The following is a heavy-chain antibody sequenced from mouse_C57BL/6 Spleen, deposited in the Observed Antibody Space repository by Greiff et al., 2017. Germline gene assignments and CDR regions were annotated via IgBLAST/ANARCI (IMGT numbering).Heavy chain of an antibody. CDR1: GYTFTDYE. CDR2: IDPETGGT. CDR3: ELTGTQYFDY. Sequence: QVQLKQSGAELVRPGASVTLSCKASGYTFTDYEMHWVKQTPVHGLEWIGAIDPETGGTAYNQKFKGKAILTADKSSSTAYMELRSLTSEDSAVYYCELTGTQYFDYWGQGTTLTVSS. D-gene: IGHD4-1*01. J-gene: IGHJ2*01. V-gene: IGHV1-15*01.